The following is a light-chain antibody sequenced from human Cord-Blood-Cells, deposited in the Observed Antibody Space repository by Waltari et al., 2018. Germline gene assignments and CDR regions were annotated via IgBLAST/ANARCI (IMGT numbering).Light chain of an antibody. CDR3: QQRSNWPRT. CDR2: EAS. CDR1: QSVTSY. J-gene: IGKJ1*01. Sequence: EIVLTQSPATLSLSPGERATLPCRASQSVTSYLAWYQQKHGQAPRLLSYEASNRATGIPARFSGSGSGTDFTLTISSLQPEDVAVYYCQQRSNWPRTFGQGTKVEIK. V-gene: IGKV3-11*01.